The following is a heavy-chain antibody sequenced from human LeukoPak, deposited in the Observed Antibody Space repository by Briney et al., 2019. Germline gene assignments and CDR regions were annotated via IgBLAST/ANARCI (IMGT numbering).Heavy chain of an antibody. V-gene: IGHV3-64*01. CDR2: ISSNGGST. Sequence: PGGSLRLSCAASGFTFSNYAMHWVRQAPGKGLEYFSAISSNGGSTYYANSVKGRFTISRDNSKNTLYLQMGSLSDEDMSVYYCARDLPGSSSAHVALALGYWGPGTLVTVSS. D-gene: IGHD5-18*01. CDR3: ARDLPGSSSAHVALALGY. CDR1: GFTFSNYA. J-gene: IGHJ4*02.